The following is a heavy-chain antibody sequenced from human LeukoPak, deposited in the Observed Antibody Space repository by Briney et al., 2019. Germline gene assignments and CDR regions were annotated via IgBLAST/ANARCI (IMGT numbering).Heavy chain of an antibody. V-gene: IGHV3-48*03. CDR3: ARASSSWYSAFDI. J-gene: IGHJ3*02. Sequence: GGSLRLSCAASGFTFSSYEMNWVRQAPGKGLEWVSYISSSGATIYYADSVKGRFTVSRDSAKNSLYLQMNSLRAEGTAVYYCARASSSWYSAFDIWGQGTMVTVSS. CDR2: ISSSGATI. CDR1: GFTFSSYE. D-gene: IGHD6-13*01.